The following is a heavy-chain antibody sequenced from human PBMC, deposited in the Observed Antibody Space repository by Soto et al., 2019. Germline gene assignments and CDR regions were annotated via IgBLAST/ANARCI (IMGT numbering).Heavy chain of an antibody. D-gene: IGHD3-3*01. J-gene: IGHJ5*02. Sequence: SETLSLTCTVSGGSISSYYWSWIRQPPGKGPEWIGYIYYSGSTNYNPSLKSRVTISVDTSKNQFSLKLSSVTAADTAVYYCARAAYYDFWSGYQAKNWFDPWGQGTLVTVSS. CDR2: IYYSGST. CDR3: ARAAYYDFWSGYQAKNWFDP. V-gene: IGHV4-59*01. CDR1: GGSISSYY.